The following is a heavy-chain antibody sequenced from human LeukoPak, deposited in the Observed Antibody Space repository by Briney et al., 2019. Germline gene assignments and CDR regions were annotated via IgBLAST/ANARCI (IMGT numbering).Heavy chain of an antibody. Sequence: KSSETLSLTCTVSGGSISSSSYYWGWIRQPPGKGLEWIGSIYYSGSTYYNPSLKSRVTISVDTSKNQFSLKLSSVTAADTAVYYCARQRYSSGWHLPRYFDYWGQGTLVTVSS. D-gene: IGHD6-19*01. J-gene: IGHJ4*02. CDR1: GGSISSSSYY. V-gene: IGHV4-39*01. CDR3: ARQRYSSGWHLPRYFDY. CDR2: IYYSGST.